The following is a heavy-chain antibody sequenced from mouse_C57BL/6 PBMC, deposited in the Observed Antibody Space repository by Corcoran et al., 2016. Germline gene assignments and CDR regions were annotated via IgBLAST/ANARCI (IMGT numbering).Heavy chain of an antibody. CDR2: IYPGSGNT. CDR3: ASIYYGYDIWYFDV. CDR1: GYTFTDYY. J-gene: IGHJ1*03. V-gene: IGHV1-76*01. D-gene: IGHD2-2*01. Sequence: QVQLKQSGAELVRPGASVKLSCKASGYTFTDYYINWVKQRPGQGLEWIARIYPGSGNTYYNEKFKGKATLTAEKSSSTAYMQLSSLTSEDSAVYFCASIYYGYDIWYFDVWGTGTTVTVSS.